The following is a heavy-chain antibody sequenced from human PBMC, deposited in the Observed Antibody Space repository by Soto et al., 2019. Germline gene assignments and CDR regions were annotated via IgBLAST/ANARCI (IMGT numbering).Heavy chain of an antibody. CDR2: INAGNGNT. J-gene: IGHJ6*02. D-gene: IGHD4-4*01. Sequence: GASVKVSCKASGYTFTSYAMHWVRQAPGQRLEWMGWINAGNGNTKYSQKFQGRVTITRDTSASTAYMELSSLRSEDTAVYYCARDIRATAYYYYGMDVWGQGTTVTVSS. V-gene: IGHV1-3*01. CDR3: ARDIRATAYYYYGMDV. CDR1: GYTFTSYA.